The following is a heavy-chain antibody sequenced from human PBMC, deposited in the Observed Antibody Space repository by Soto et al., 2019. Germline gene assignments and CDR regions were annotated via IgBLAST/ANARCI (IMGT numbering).Heavy chain of an antibody. V-gene: IGHV3-13*01. Sequence: EVQLVESGGGLVQPGGSLRLSCVATGFTFSIYDMHWVRQATGKGLEWVSAIGLGGETYYSVSVKGRFTISREDAKNSLDLQMNNVGAEDTAIYYCVREWVDTYGILPPLVLGVWGQGTSATVSS. CDR3: VREWVDTYGILPPLVLGV. J-gene: IGHJ6*02. CDR1: GFTFSIYD. CDR2: IGLGGET. D-gene: IGHD5-18*01.